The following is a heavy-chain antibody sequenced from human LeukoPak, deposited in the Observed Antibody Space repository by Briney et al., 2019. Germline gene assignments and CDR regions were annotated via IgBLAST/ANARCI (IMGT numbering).Heavy chain of an antibody. CDR3: ARNYDILTGYDEAHFDP. CDR1: GGSISSYY. CDR2: IYYSGST. D-gene: IGHD3-9*01. V-gene: IGHV4-59*04. J-gene: IGHJ5*02. Sequence: ASETLSLTCTVSGGSISSYYWSWIRQPPGKGLEWIGYIYYSGSTYYNPSLKSRVTISVDTSKNQFSLKLSSVTAADTAVYHCARNYDILTGYDEAHFDPWGQGTLVTVSS.